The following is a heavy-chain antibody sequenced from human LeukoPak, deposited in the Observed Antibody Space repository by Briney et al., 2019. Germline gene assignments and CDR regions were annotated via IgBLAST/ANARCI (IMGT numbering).Heavy chain of an antibody. CDR2: ISYDGSNK. J-gene: IGHJ3*02. Sequence: GGSLRLSCAASGFTFSSYAMHWVRQAPGKGLEWVAVISYDGSNKYYADSVKGRFTISRDNSKNTLYLQMNSLRAEDTAVYYCAKEGCRSSSCAFDIWGQGTMVTVSS. CDR1: GFTFSSYA. V-gene: IGHV3-30-3*02. CDR3: AKEGCRSSSCAFDI. D-gene: IGHD6-6*01.